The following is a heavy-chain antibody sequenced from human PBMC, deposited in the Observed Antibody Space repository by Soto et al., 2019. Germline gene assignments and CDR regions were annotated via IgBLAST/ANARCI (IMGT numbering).Heavy chain of an antibody. J-gene: IGHJ4*02. CDR3: ARDIGSSGYFPTG. D-gene: IGHD3-22*01. V-gene: IGHV3-30-3*01. CDR1: GFTFSSNA. CDR2: ISYDGSNK. Sequence: QVQVVESGGGVVQPGTSLRLSCAASGFTFSSNAMHWVRQAPGKGLEWMAVISYDGSNKYYADSVKGRFTISRDNSKNTLFLQMNSLTAEDTAVYYCARDIGSSGYFPTGWGQGTLVTVSS.